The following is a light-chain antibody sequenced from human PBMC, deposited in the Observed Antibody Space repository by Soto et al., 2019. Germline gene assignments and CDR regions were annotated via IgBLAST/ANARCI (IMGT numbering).Light chain of an antibody. Sequence: DIVMTQSPLSLPVTPGEPASISCRSSQSLLQTNGNTYLDWYLQKPGQPPQLLISLASNRASGVPDRFSGSGSGTDFKLKISRVEAEDIGVYYCMQALQTPWTFGQGTKVEIK. CDR1: QSLLQTNGNTY. CDR3: MQALQTPWT. V-gene: IGKV2-28*01. CDR2: LAS. J-gene: IGKJ1*01.